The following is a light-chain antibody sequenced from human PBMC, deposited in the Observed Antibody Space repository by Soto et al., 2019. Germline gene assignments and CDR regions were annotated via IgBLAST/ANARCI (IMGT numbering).Light chain of an antibody. CDR1: QSISNR. CDR3: QQYNSYSGM. J-gene: IGKJ1*01. Sequence: DIQMTQSPSTLSASVGDGVTITCLASQSISNRLAWYQQRPGKAPKYLIYDASTLDSGAPSRFSGSGSGTEFTLTISGLQPDDFASYYCQQYNSYSGMFGQGTKVDIK. V-gene: IGKV1-5*01. CDR2: DAS.